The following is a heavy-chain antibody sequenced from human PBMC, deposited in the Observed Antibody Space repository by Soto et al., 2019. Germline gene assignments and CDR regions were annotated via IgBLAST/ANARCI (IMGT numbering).Heavy chain of an antibody. CDR2: IHYSGST. CDR3: ARDDGSGNRSGYYGMDV. V-gene: IGHV4-30-4*01. Sequence: QVQLQESGPGLVKPSQTLSLTCTVSGGSISSGDYYWSWIRQPPGKGLEWIGYIHYSGSTYYNPSLKSRVTISVDTSKNQFSLKLSSVTAADTAVYYCARDDGSGNRSGYYGMDVWGQGTTVTVSS. CDR1: GGSISSGDYY. J-gene: IGHJ6*02. D-gene: IGHD3-10*01.